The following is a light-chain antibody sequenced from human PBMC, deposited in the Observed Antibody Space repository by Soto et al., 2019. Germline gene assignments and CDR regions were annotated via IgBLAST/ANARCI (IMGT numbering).Light chain of an antibody. CDR3: QQRSQWHPTT. J-gene: IGKJ5*01. CDR2: DAS. CDR1: KSISTY. Sequence: EILLTQSPVTLSLSPGQRSTLSCMASKSISTYLAWYQVKPGQPPRLLIYDASSSATGVPARFSGSGSGTDFSLTISSLEHEDVAVYYCQQRSQWHPTTFGQGTRLEIK. V-gene: IGKV3-11*01.